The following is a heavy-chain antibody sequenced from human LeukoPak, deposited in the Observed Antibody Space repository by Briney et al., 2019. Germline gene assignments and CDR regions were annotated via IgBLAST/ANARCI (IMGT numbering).Heavy chain of an antibody. CDR3: AMNGAAVAGRDAFDI. CDR1: GGSISSGGYY. V-gene: IGHV4-31*03. CDR2: IYYSGNT. J-gene: IGHJ3*02. D-gene: IGHD6-19*01. Sequence: SETLSLTCTVSGGSISSGGYYWSWIRQHPGKGLEWIGYIYYSGNTYYNPSLKSRVTISVDTSKNQFSLKLSSVTAADTAVYYCAMNGAAVAGRDAFDIWGQGTMVTVSS.